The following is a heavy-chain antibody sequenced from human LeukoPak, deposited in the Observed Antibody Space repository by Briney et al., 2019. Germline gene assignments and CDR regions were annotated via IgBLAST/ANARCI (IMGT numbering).Heavy chain of an antibody. J-gene: IGHJ4*02. CDR3: ARDKSVGATPLDY. D-gene: IGHD1-26*01. CDR2: IKQDGSEK. V-gene: IGHV3-7*05. CDR1: GFTFSSYW. Sequence: PGGSLRLSCAASGFTFSSYWMTWVRQAPGKGLERVANIKQDGSEKYYVDSVKGRFTISRDNAKRSLYLQMNSLRAEDTAVYYCARDKSVGATPLDYWGQGTLVTVSS.